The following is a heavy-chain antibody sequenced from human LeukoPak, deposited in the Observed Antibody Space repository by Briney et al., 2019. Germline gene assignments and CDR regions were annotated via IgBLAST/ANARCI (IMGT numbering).Heavy chain of an antibody. Sequence: GGSLRLSCAASGSTFSSYAMSWVRQAPGKGLEWVSAISGSGGSTYYADSVKGRFTISRDNSKNTLYLQMNSLRAEDTAVYYCAKGAYYFRQVVIVPMDVWGKGTTVTVSS. CDR3: AKGAYYFRQVVIVPMDV. V-gene: IGHV3-23*01. CDR2: ISGSGGST. CDR1: GSTFSSYA. D-gene: IGHD3-22*01. J-gene: IGHJ6*03.